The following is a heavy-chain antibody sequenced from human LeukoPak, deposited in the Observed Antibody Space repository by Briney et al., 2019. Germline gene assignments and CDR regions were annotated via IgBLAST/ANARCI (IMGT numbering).Heavy chain of an antibody. D-gene: IGHD3-3*02. CDR1: GYTFTSYD. CDR3: ARPRLAPAGNWFDP. CDR2: MNPNSGNT. V-gene: IGHV1-8*01. Sequence: GASVKVSCKASGYTFTSYDINWVRQATGQGLEWMGWMNPNSGNTGYAQKFRGRVTMTRNTSISTAYMELSSLRSEDTAVYYCARPRLAPAGNWFDPWGQGTLVTVSS. J-gene: IGHJ5*02.